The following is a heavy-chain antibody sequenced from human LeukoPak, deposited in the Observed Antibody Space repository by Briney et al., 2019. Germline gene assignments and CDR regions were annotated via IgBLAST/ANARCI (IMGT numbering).Heavy chain of an antibody. J-gene: IGHJ5*02. Sequence: PSETLSLTCTVSGGSISSYYWSWIRQPAGKGLEWIGRIYTSGSTSYNPSLKSRVTMSVDTSKNQFSLKLSSVTAADTAVYYCASHTIFNWFDPWGQGTLVTVSS. CDR2: IYTSGST. V-gene: IGHV4-4*07. CDR3: ASHTIFNWFDP. D-gene: IGHD3-3*01. CDR1: GGSISSYY.